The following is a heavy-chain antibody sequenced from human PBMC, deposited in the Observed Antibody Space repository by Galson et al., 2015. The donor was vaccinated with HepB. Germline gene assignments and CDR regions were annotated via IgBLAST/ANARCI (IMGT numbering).Heavy chain of an antibody. CDR1: GFTFSSYA. CDR2: ITRGGYT. Sequence: SLRLSCAASGFTFSSYAMSWVRQAPGKGLEWVSGITRGGYTYDVDSVKGRFTISRDNSKNTLYLQMNSLRAEDTAVYYCAKDGISGGAPGLGGQGTLVTVSS. CDR3: AKDGISGGAPGL. V-gene: IGHV3-23*01. J-gene: IGHJ4*02. D-gene: IGHD7-27*01.